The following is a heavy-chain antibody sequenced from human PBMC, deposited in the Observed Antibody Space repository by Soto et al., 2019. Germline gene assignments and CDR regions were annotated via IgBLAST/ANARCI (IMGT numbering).Heavy chain of an antibody. D-gene: IGHD5-12*01. CDR2: IYYSGST. Sequence: SETLSLTCTVSGGSISSSSYYWGWIRQPPGKGLEWIGSIYYSGSTYYNPSLKSRVTISVDTSKNQFSLKLSSVTAADTAVYYCARQNRGYSDYWGQGTLVTVSS. CDR3: ARQNRGYSDY. CDR1: GGSISSSSYY. V-gene: IGHV4-39*01. J-gene: IGHJ4*02.